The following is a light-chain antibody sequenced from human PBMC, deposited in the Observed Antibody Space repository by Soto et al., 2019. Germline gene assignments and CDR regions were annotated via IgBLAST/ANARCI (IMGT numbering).Light chain of an antibody. V-gene: IGLV2-14*03. J-gene: IGLJ2*01. Sequence: QSALTQPASVSGSPGQSITISCTGTSSDVGGYNYVSWYQQHPGKAPQLMIYDVSSRPSGVSHRFSGSKSGTTASLTISGLQAEDEAYYFCSSYTANTTTRVFGGGTKVTVL. CDR1: SSDVGGYNY. CDR3: SSYTANTTTRV. CDR2: DVS.